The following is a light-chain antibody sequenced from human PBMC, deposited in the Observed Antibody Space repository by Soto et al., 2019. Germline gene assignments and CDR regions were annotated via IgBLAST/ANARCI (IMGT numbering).Light chain of an antibody. CDR3: GSWDDRMSGPV. CDR2: MNN. V-gene: IGLV1-47*01. CDR1: SSNIGSNY. Sequence: QSVLTQPPSASGTPGQRVTLSCSGSSSNIGSNYVYWYHQLPGTAPKLGIYMNNQRPSGVPDRISGSKSGTAASLAISGLRTEDEADYDCGSWDDRMSGPVFGRGTK. J-gene: IGLJ2*01.